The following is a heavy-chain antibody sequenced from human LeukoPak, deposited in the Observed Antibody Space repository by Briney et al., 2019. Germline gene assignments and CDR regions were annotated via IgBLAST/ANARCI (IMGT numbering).Heavy chain of an antibody. V-gene: IGHV1-2*02. D-gene: IGHD6-19*01. CDR3: AFSQWLVDAFDI. CDR1: GYTFTGYY. J-gene: IGHJ3*02. CDR2: INPNSGGT. Sequence: ASVKVSCKASGYTFTGYYMHWVRQAPGQGLEWMGWINPNSGGTNYAQKFQGRVTMTRDTSISTAYMELSRLRSDDTAVYYCAFSQWLVDAFDIWGQGTMVTVSS.